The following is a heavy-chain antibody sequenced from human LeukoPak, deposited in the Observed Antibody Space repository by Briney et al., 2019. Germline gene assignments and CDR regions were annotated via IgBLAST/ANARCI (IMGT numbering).Heavy chain of an antibody. J-gene: IGHJ4*02. CDR3: ARIVVAARLYYFDY. CDR1: GCSLSTSGLG. Sequence: SGPTLVNPIQTLTLTCTFAGCSLSTSGLGVDWIRQPPGKALEWLALIYWNDDKRYSPSLKSRLTITKDTSKNQVVLTMTNMDPVDTATYYCARIVVAARLYYFDYWGQGTLVTVSS. CDR2: IYWNDDK. V-gene: IGHV2-5*01. D-gene: IGHD6-6*01.